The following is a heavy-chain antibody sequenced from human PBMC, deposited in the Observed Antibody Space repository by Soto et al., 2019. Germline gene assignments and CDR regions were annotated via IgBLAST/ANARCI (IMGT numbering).Heavy chain of an antibody. J-gene: IGHJ4*02. CDR2: MNADGNEK. D-gene: IGHD3-16*01. Sequence: GGSLRLSCAASGFTFSNYWMAWVRQAPGKGLEWVGNMNADGNEKYYVDSVKGRFTISRDNAMNSLYLQMNGLRAEDTALYFCVRDLGFHTFDSWGQGTLVTVSS. CDR3: VRDLGFHTFDS. V-gene: IGHV3-7*01. CDR1: GFTFSNYW.